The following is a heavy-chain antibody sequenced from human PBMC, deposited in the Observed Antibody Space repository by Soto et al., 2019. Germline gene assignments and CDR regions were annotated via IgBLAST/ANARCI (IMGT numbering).Heavy chain of an antibody. J-gene: IGHJ2*01. Sequence: GGSLRLSCAASGFTFSSYDMHWVRQAPGKGLEWVSAIGTAGDTYYPGSVKGRFTISRENAKNSLYLQMNSLRAGDTAVYCCARGEDWYFDHWGRGTLVTVSS. V-gene: IGHV3-13*01. CDR2: IGTAGDT. CDR1: GFTFSSYD. CDR3: ARGEDWYFDH.